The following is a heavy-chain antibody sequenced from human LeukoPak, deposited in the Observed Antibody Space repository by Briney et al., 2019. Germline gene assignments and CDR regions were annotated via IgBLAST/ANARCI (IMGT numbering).Heavy chain of an antibody. CDR1: GFTFSSYW. D-gene: IGHD2-2*01. CDR2: INSDGSTT. Sequence: GGSLRLSCAASGFTFSSYWVHWVRQAPGKGLVWVSRINSDGSTTNYADSVKGRFTISRDNSENTLYLQVASLRAEDTAVYYCARYRTTSCYDYWGQGTLVTVSS. J-gene: IGHJ4*02. V-gene: IGHV3-74*01. CDR3: ARYRTTSCYDY.